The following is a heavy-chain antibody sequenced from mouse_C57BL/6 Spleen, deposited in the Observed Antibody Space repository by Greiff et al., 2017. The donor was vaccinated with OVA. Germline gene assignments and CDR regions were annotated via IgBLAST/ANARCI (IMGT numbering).Heavy chain of an antibody. CDR1: GYTFTSYW. CDR3: AREGDYYYDGTDFDY. V-gene: IGHV1-72*01. CDR2: IDPNSGGT. D-gene: IGHD2-4*01. J-gene: IGHJ2*01. Sequence: VQLQQSGAELVKPGASVKLSCKASGYTFTSYWMHWVKQRPGRGLEWIGRIDPNSGGTKYNEKVKSKATLTVDKPSSTAYMQLSSLTSEVSAVYSGAREGDYYYDGTDFDYWGQGTTLTVSS.